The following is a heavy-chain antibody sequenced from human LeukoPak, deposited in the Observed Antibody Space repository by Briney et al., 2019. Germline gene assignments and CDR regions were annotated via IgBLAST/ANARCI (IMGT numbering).Heavy chain of an antibody. Sequence: GGSLRLSCAASGFTFSSYAMSWVRQAPGKGLEWVSAISGSGGSTYYADSVRGRFTISRDNSKNTLYLQMNSLRAEDTAVYYCAKGERAYCGGDCYYDYWGQGTLVTVSS. CDR2: ISGSGGST. J-gene: IGHJ4*02. CDR1: GFTFSSYA. CDR3: AKGERAYCGGDCYYDY. V-gene: IGHV3-23*01. D-gene: IGHD2-21*02.